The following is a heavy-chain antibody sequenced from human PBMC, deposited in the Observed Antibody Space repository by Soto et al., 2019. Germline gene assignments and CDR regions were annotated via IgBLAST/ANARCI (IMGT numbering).Heavy chain of an antibody. CDR2: MNPNSGNT. CDR1: GYTFTSYD. J-gene: IGHJ4*02. CDR3: ARAYRITMVRGVMYYFDY. D-gene: IGHD3-10*01. Sequence: QVQLVQSGAEVKKPGASVKVSCKASGYTFTSYDINWVRQATGQGLEWMGWMNPNSGNTGYAQKFQGRVTMTRNTSISTAYMELSSLRSEDTAVYYCARAYRITMVRGVMYYFDYWGQVTLVTVSS. V-gene: IGHV1-8*01.